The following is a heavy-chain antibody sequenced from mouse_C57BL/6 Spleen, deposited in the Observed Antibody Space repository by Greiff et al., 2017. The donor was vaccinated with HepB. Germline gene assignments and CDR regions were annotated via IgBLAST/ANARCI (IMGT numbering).Heavy chain of an antibody. D-gene: IGHD1-1*02. CDR1: GYTFTSYW. Sequence: QVQLKEPGTELVKPGASVKLSCKASGYTFTSYWMHWVKQRPGQGLEWIGNINPSNGGTNYNEKFKSKATLTVDKSSSTAYMQLSSLTSEDAAVSYGDAPINYGAYYYAMDYWGQGTSVTVSS. CDR2: INPSNGGT. J-gene: IGHJ4*01. CDR3: DAPINYGAYYYAMDY. V-gene: IGHV1-53*01.